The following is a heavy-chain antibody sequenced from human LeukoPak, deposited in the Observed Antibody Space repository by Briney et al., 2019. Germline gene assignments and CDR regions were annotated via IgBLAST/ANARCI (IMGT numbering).Heavy chain of an antibody. CDR2: IKFDGTLA. J-gene: IGHJ2*01. CDR3: VTGHYDSRMYFDL. V-gene: IGHV3-74*01. D-gene: IGHD3-16*01. CDR1: GFTFSTYW. Sequence: PGGSLRLSCTASGFTFSTYWIHWVRQAPGKGLVWVSQIKFDGTLANYADSVKGRFTISRDNANNTLYLRMNSLGTEDTAVYYCVTGHYDSRMYFDLWGRGTLVTVSS.